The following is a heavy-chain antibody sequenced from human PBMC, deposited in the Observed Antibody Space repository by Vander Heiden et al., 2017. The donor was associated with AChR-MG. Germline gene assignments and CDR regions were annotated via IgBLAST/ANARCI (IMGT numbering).Heavy chain of an antibody. J-gene: IGHJ4*02. D-gene: IGHD3-22*01. Sequence: QVQLVQAGAEVKKPGSSVKVSCKASGVTFSGDAISWVRQAPGQGLGWMGRIIPILGIANYAQKFQGRVTITADKSTSTAYMELSSLRSEDTAVYYCARDLYYYDSSGYTDYWGQGTLVTVSS. V-gene: IGHV1-69*04. CDR1: GVTFSGDA. CDR3: ARDLYYYDSSGYTDY. CDR2: IIPILGIA.